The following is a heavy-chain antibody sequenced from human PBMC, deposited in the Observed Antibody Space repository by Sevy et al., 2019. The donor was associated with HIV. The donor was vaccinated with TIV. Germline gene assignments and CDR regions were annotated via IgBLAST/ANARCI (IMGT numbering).Heavy chain of an antibody. CDR3: ASPLPFYYGSGSEEFDY. V-gene: IGHV3-48*01. CDR2: ISSSSSTI. J-gene: IGHJ4*02. CDR1: GLTFSTYS. D-gene: IGHD3-10*01. Sequence: GGSLRLSCADSGLTFSTYSMNWVRQAPGKGLEWVSYISSSSSTIYYADSVKGRFTISRDNAKNSLYLQMNSLRAEDTAVYYCASPLPFYYGSGSEEFDYWGRGTLVTVSS.